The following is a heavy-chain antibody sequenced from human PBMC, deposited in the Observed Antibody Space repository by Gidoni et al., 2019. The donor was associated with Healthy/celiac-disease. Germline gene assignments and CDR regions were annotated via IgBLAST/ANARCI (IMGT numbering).Heavy chain of an antibody. D-gene: IGHD2-15*01. V-gene: IGHV5-51*01. CDR2: IYPGDSDT. CDR1: GYSFTSYW. CDR3: ARLFPYCSGGSCPFDY. J-gene: IGHJ4*02. Sequence: EVQLVQSGAEVKKPGESLKISCKGSGYSFTSYWIGWVRQMPGKGLEWMGIIYPGDSDTRYSPSFQGQVTISADKSISTAYLQWSSLKASDTAMYYCARLFPYCSGGSCPFDYWGQGTLVTVSS.